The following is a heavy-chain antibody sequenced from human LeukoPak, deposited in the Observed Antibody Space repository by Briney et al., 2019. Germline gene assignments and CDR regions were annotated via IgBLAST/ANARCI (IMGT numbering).Heavy chain of an antibody. V-gene: IGHV1-2*02. CDR2: IRPTDGAT. D-gene: IGHD1-26*01. CDR1: GYIFTDDF. J-gene: IGHJ4*02. CDR3: ARGRYRYSYDY. Sequence: AASVKVSCKASGYIFTDDFFHWVRQAPGQGLEWMGWIRPTDGATKVAQKFQGRVTLTRDTSISTVYMEMSGLRCDDTAMYYCARGRYRYSYDYWGQGTLVTVSS.